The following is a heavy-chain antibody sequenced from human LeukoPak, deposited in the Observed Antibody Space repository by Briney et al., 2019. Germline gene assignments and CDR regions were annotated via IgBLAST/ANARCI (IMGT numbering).Heavy chain of an antibody. Sequence: PSETLSLTCTVSGGSISSYYWSWIRQPPGKGLEWIGYIYYSGSTNYNPSLKSRVTISVDTSKNQFSLKLSSVTAADTAVYYCARQGSYDFWSGYYTADYYGMDVWGQGTTVTVSS. D-gene: IGHD3-3*01. V-gene: IGHV4-59*08. J-gene: IGHJ6*02. CDR3: ARQGSYDFWSGYYTADYYGMDV. CDR2: IYYSGST. CDR1: GGSISSYY.